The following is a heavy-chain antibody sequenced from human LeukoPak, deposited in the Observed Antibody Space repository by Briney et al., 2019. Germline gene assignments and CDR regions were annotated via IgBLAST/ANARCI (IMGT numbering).Heavy chain of an antibody. CDR3: ARGHYYASGKIDH. Sequence: GGSLRLSCAASGFTFSTYPIHWVRQAPGKGLEWVAVISYDGTNKYFADSVKGRFAISRDNSKSTLYLQMNRLRPEDTALYYCARGHYYASGKIDHWGQGTLVTVSP. D-gene: IGHD3-10*01. V-gene: IGHV3-30*09. CDR2: ISYDGTNK. J-gene: IGHJ4*02. CDR1: GFTFSTYP.